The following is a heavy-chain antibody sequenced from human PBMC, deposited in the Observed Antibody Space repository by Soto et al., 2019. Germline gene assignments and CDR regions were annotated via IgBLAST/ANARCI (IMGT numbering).Heavy chain of an antibody. CDR1: GFTFSNYG. CDR2: VSSDGSKK. J-gene: IGHJ4*02. D-gene: IGHD6-19*01. Sequence: QVQLVESGGGVVQPGRSLRLSCAASGFTFSNYGMNWVRQAPGKGLEWVAVVSSDGSKKYYVDSVKGRFTISRDNSKNTLFLQMDSLTGEDTAVYYCATDGPGKQSLVGYYFDYGGQGTSVTVSS. CDR3: ATDGPGKQSLVGYYFDY. V-gene: IGHV3-30*03.